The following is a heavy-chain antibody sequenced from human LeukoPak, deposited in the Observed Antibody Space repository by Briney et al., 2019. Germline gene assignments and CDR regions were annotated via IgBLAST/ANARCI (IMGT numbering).Heavy chain of an antibody. J-gene: IGHJ4*02. CDR3: AVAPGDY. V-gene: IGHV1-8*01. D-gene: IGHD2-21*01. CDR2: INPNRDYT. Sequence: ASVKVSCKASGYTFTSYDINWVRQATGQGLEWMGWINPNRDYTFYAQKFQGRVTLTRDTSISTAYMELTTLTSDDTALYYGAVAPGDYWREPTLVSVS. CDR1: GYTFTSYD.